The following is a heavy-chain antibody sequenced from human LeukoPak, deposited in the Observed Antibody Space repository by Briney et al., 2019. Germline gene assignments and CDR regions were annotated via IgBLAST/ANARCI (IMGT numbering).Heavy chain of an antibody. D-gene: IGHD3-16*01. V-gene: IGHV5-51*01. CDR2: IYPGDSDT. CDR1: GYNFGSYW. CDR3: ARLGGYYYYYMDV. Sequence: GESLKISCKGSGYNFGSYWIAWVRQMPGKGLEWMGIIYPGDSDTRYSPSFEGQVTISSDKSISTAYLQWSSLKASDTAMYYCARLGGYYYYYMDVWGKGTTVTISS. J-gene: IGHJ6*03.